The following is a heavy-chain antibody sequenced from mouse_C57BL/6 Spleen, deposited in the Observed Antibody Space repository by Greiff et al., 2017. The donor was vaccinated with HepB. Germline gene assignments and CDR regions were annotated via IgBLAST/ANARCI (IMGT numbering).Heavy chain of an antibody. CDR3: ARRFYDYDLYYFDY. J-gene: IGHJ2*01. CDR2: INPSSGYT. Sequence: VKLMESGAELARPGASVKMSCKASGYTFTSYTMHWVKQRPGQGLEWIGYINPSSGYTKYNQKFKDKATLTADKSSSTAYMQLSSLTSEDSAVYYCARRFYDYDLYYFDYWGQGTTLTVSS. D-gene: IGHD2-4*01. CDR1: GYTFTSYT. V-gene: IGHV1-4*01.